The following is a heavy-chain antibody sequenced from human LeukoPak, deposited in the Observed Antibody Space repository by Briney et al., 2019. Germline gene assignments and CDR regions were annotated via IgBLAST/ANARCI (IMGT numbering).Heavy chain of an antibody. CDR3: ATAGIWSGYYSAEYFQH. J-gene: IGHJ1*01. D-gene: IGHD3-3*01. CDR1: GYTLTELS. Sequence: GASVKVSCKVSGYTLTELSMHWVRQAPGKGLEWMGGFDPEDGETIYAQKFQGRVTMTEDTSTDTAYMELSSLRSEDTAVYYCATAGIWSGYYSAEYFQHWGQGTLVTVSS. CDR2: FDPEDGET. V-gene: IGHV1-24*01.